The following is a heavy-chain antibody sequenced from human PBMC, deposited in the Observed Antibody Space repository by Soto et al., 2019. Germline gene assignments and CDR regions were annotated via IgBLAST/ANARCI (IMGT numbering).Heavy chain of an antibody. Sequence: RGESLKISCEGVGYSFPHHWIAWVRQRPDKGLEWMGTIYPGDSDMRYSPSFRGQVTISADKSISTAYLQWSSLKASDTAMYYCARVGGYCSGGSCRVTPWFDPWGQGTLVTVSS. V-gene: IGHV5-51*01. D-gene: IGHD2-15*01. CDR3: ARVGGYCSGGSCRVTPWFDP. J-gene: IGHJ5*02. CDR1: GYSFPHHW. CDR2: IYPGDSDM.